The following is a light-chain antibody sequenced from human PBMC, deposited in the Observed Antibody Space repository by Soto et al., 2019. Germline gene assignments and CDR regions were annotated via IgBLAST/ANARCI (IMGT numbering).Light chain of an antibody. J-gene: IGKJ5*01. CDR1: QSVSSN. Sequence: EIVMTQSPATLSVSPGERATLSCRASQSVSSNLAWYQQKPGQAPRLLIYGASTRVTGIPDRYSASGSGTDFTLTISRLEPEDFAVFFCQQYGTSEIIFGQGTRLEI. CDR2: GAS. CDR3: QQYGTSEII. V-gene: IGKV3D-15*01.